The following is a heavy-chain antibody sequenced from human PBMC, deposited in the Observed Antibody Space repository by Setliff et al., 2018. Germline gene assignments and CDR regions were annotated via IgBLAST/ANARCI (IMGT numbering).Heavy chain of an antibody. CDR2: INPEDSET. CDR3: ARDRREAFDI. Sequence: GESLKISCKASGYTFRNYWIAWVRQMPGKGLEWMGIINPEDSETKYSPSFQGLVTISADKSITTAYLQWSNLKASDTAIYYCARDRREAFDIWGQGTMVTVSS. CDR1: GYTFRNYW. J-gene: IGHJ3*02. V-gene: IGHV5-51*01.